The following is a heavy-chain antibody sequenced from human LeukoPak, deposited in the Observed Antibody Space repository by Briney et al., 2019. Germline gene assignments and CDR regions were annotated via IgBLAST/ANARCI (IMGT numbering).Heavy chain of an antibody. J-gene: IGHJ4*02. V-gene: IGHV4-34*01. Sequence: SETLSLTCAVYGGSFSGYYWSRIRQPPGKGLEWIGEINHSGSTNYNPSLKSRVTISVDTSKNQFSLKLSSVTAADTAVYYCARAPIGQTRPYYFAYWGQGTLVTVSS. CDR3: ARAPIGQTRPYYFAY. D-gene: IGHD2-2*01. CDR2: INHSGST. CDR1: GGSFSGYY.